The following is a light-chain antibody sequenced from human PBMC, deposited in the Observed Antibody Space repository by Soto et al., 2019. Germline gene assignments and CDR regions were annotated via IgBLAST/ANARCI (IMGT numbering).Light chain of an antibody. Sequence: QAVVTQEPSLTVSPGGTVTLTCALTTGAVTSDYYPNWFQRKPGQALRTLIYRTSNKHSWTPARFSGSLLGGKAALTLSGVXXXXXXDYYCALLDGGAWVFGGGTKVTVL. CDR2: RTS. J-gene: IGLJ3*02. V-gene: IGLV7-43*01. CDR3: ALLDGGAWV. CDR1: TGAVTSDYY.